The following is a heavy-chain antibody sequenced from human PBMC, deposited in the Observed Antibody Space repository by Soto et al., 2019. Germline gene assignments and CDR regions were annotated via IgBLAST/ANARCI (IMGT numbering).Heavy chain of an antibody. D-gene: IGHD3-3*01. CDR2: ISSTSSVI. CDR1: GFTLSHYE. V-gene: IGHV3-48*03. J-gene: IGHJ6*02. CDR3: AGSRRNDDFWSDPQLGDGMDV. Sequence: DVQLVESGGGLVQPGGSLRLSCAASGFTLSHYEMNWVRQAPGKGLEWLAYISSTSSVIYYAASVKGRFTISRDNGKKSLYLQMNSLRAEDTAVYYCAGSRRNDDFWSDPQLGDGMDVWGQGTTVIVSS.